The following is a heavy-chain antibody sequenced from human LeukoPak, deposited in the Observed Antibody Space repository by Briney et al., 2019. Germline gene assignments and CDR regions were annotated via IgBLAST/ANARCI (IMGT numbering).Heavy chain of an antibody. Sequence: PGGSLRLSCAASGFTFDDYGMSGVRQAPGKGLEWVSGINWNGGSTGYADSVKGRFTISRDNAKNSLYLQMNSLRAEDTALYYCARADSTGYFLGHFDYWGQGTLVTVSS. CDR3: ARADSTGYFLGHFDY. J-gene: IGHJ4*02. CDR2: INWNGGST. CDR1: GFTFDDYG. D-gene: IGHD3-22*01. V-gene: IGHV3-20*04.